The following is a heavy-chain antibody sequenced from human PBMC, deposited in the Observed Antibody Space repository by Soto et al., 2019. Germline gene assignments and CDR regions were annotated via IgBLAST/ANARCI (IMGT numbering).Heavy chain of an antibody. J-gene: IGHJ4*02. D-gene: IGHD2-2*02. CDR2: IYYSGST. V-gene: IGHV4-30-4*01. CDR3: ARDNTPHYYFDY. CDR1: GGSISSGDYY. Sequence: QVQLQASGPGLVKPSQTLSLTCTVSGGSISSGDYYWSWIRQPPGKGLEWIGYIYYSGSTYYNPSLISRVTIAVDTSTNQFSLKLSSVTAADTAVDYCARDNTPHYYFDYWGQGNLVTVSS.